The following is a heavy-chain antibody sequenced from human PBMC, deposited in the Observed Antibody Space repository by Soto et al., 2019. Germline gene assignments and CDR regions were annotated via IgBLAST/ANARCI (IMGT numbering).Heavy chain of an antibody. Sequence: SLTCAVSGGSISSYYWSWIRQTAGKGLEWIGRIYPSGNTNYNPSLKSRVTMSIDTSKNQLSLKLRSVTAADTAVYFCAGDEGYYYSGVDVWGQGTAVTVSS. V-gene: IGHV4-4*07. CDR1: GGSISSYY. CDR2: IYPSGNT. CDR3: AGDEGYYYSGVDV. J-gene: IGHJ6*02.